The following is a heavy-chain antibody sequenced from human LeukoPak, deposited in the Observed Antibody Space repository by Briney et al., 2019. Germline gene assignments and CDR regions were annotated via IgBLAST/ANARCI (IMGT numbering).Heavy chain of an antibody. CDR2: IYSGGST. J-gene: IGHJ4*02. CDR3: ARDHYYGSDLVGY. V-gene: IGHV3-53*01. D-gene: IGHD3-10*01. Sequence: PGGSLRLSCAASGFTVSSNYMSWVRQAPGKGLEWVSVIYSGGSTYYADSVKGRFTISRDNSKNTLHLQMNSLRAEDTAVYYCARDHYYGSDLVGYWGQGTLVTVSS. CDR1: GFTVSSNY.